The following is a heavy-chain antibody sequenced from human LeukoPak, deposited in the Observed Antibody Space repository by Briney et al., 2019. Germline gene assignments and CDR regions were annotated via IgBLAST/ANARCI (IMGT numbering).Heavy chain of an antibody. CDR3: AKDRWYCSGGSCSVNYMDV. CDR2: ISGSGGST. V-gene: IGHV3-23*01. J-gene: IGHJ6*03. D-gene: IGHD2-15*01. CDR1: GFTFSSYG. Sequence: GGTPRLSCAASGFTFSSYGMSWVRQAPGKGLEWVSAISGSGGSTYYADSVKGRFTISRDNSKNTLYLQMNSLRAEDTAVYYCAKDRWYCSGGSCSVNYMDVWGKGTTVTISS.